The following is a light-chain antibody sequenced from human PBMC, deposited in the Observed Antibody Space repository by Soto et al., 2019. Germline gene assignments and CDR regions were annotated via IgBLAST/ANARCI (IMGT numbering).Light chain of an antibody. CDR2: AAS. Sequence: EIVLTQSPGTLSLSPGERATLSCRASQSVSSSYLAWYQQKPGQAPRLLIYAASIRATDIPDRFSGSGSGKDFTLTISRLEPEDFAVFNCQQYGSSSITFGQGTRREIK. CDR1: QSVSSSY. J-gene: IGKJ5*01. V-gene: IGKV3-20*01. CDR3: QQYGSSSIT.